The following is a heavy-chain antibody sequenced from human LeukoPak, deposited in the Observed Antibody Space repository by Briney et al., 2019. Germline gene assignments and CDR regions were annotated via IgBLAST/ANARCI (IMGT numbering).Heavy chain of an antibody. J-gene: IGHJ4*02. V-gene: IGHV4-4*07. CDR1: GGSISNDY. CDR3: AGDSPPFDQ. Sequence: PSETLSLTCTVSGGSISNDYWSWIRQPAGKGLEWIGRIYISGSTNYTSSFKSRVAMPLDASKNEFSLKLSSVTAGAMAVYYFAGDSPPFDQWVQGTLVTDFS. CDR2: IYISGST.